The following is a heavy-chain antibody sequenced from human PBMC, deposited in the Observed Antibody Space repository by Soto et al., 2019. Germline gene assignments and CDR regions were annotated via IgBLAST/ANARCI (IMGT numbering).Heavy chain of an antibody. V-gene: IGHV1-69*13. CDR1: GGTFSSYA. CDR3: ASCLVIAVAGTPGGLDP. Sequence: SVKVACKASGGTFSSYAISWVRQAPGQGLEWMGGIIPIFGTANYAQKFQGRVTITADESTSTAYMELSSLRSEDTAVYYCASCLVIAVAGTPGGLDPWGQGTLVRVSS. J-gene: IGHJ5*02. CDR2: IIPIFGTA. D-gene: IGHD6-19*01.